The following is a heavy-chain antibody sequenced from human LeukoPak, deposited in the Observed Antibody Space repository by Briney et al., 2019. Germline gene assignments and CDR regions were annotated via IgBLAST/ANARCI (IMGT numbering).Heavy chain of an antibody. J-gene: IGHJ6*02. CDR2: ISGSGGRT. D-gene: IGHD1-26*01. V-gene: IGHV3-23*01. CDR1: GFTFSSYA. CDR3: AKRVQEPHGMDV. Sequence: HPGGSLRLSCAASGFTFSSYAMSWVRQAPGKGLEWVSAISGSGGRTYYADSVKGRFTFSRDNSKNTLYLQMNSLRAEDTAVYYCAKRVQEPHGMDVWGQGTTVTVSS.